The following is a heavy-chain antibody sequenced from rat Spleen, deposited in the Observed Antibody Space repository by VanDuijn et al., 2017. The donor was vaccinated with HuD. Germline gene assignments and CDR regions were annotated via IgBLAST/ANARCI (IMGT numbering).Heavy chain of an antibody. Sequence: QVQLKESGPGLVQPSQTLSLTCTVSGFSLTSYNVHWVRQPTGKGLEWMGVIWTGGSTDYNSALKSRLSISRDTSKSQVFLKMNSLQTEDIATYYCAREGSLYYSGDPDWLAYWGQGTLVTVSS. CDR2: IWTGGST. J-gene: IGHJ3*01. CDR1: GFSLTSYN. CDR3: AREGSLYYSGDPDWLAY. V-gene: IGHV2-30*01. D-gene: IGHD1-1*01.